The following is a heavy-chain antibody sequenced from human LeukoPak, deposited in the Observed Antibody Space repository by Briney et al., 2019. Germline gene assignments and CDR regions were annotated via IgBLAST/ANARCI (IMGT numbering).Heavy chain of an antibody. J-gene: IGHJ6*03. V-gene: IGHV4-4*07. D-gene: IGHD6-19*01. CDR2: IYTSGST. CDR1: GGSISSYF. CDR3: AREGRSGWYGYYYYYMDV. Sequence: SETLSLTCTVSGGSISSYFWSWIRQPAGKGLEWIGRIYTSGSTNYNPSLKSRVTMSVDTSKNQFSLKLSSVTAADTAVYYCAREGRSGWYGYYYYYMDVWGKGTTVTISS.